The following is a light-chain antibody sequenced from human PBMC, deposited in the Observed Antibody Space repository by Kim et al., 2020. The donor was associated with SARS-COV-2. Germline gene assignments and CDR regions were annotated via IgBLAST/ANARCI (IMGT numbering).Light chain of an antibody. CDR2: RDN. Sequence: SYELTQPLSVSVALGQTATISCGGNNSGSKNVHWYQQKPGQAPVLVIYRDNNRPYGIPERFSGSNSGNTATLTIRRVQGGDEADYYCQLWDSNTYVFGNG. J-gene: IGLJ1*01. CDR3: QLWDSNTYV. CDR1: NSGSKN. V-gene: IGLV3-9*01.